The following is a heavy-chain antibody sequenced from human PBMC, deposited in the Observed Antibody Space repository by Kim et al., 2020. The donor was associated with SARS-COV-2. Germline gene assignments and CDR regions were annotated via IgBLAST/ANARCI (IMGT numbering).Heavy chain of an antibody. CDR2: ISAYNGNT. Sequence: ASVKVSCKASGYTFTSCGISWVRQAPGQGLEWMGWISAYNGNTNYAQKLQGRVTMTTDTSTSTAYMELRSLRSDDTAVYYCARDGVYDSSGYYYDWYFDLWGRGTLVTVSS. CDR1: GYTFTSCG. CDR3: ARDGVYDSSGYYYDWYFDL. V-gene: IGHV1-18*04. J-gene: IGHJ2*01. D-gene: IGHD3-22*01.